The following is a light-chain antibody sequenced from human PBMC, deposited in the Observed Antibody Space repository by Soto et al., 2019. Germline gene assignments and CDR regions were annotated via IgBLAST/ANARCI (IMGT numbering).Light chain of an antibody. Sequence: QSVLTQPPSVSGAPGQRVTISCTGSSSNIGAGYDVHWYQQLPGTAPKLLIYGNSNRPSGVPDRFSGSKSGTSASLAITGLQAEDEADYYCQSYDSSLSGLLFGTGTQLTVL. CDR2: GNS. CDR1: SSNIGAGYD. J-gene: IGLJ1*01. V-gene: IGLV1-40*01. CDR3: QSYDSSLSGLL.